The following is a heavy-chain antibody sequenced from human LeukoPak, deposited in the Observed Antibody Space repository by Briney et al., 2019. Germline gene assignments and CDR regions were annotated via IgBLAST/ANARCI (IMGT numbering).Heavy chain of an antibody. CDR1: GFTFSSYA. D-gene: IGHD3-10*01. CDR2: ISGSGGST. V-gene: IGHV3-23*01. Sequence: GGSLRLSCAASGFTFSSYAMSWVRQAPGKGLEWVSAISGSGGSTYYADSVKGRCTISRDNSKNTLYLQMNSLRAEDTAVYYCAKRITMVRGVISNPFFDYWGQGTLVTVSS. J-gene: IGHJ4*02. CDR3: AKRITMVRGVISNPFFDY.